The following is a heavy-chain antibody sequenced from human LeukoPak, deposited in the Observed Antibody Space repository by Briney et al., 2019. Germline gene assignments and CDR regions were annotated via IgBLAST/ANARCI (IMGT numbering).Heavy chain of an antibody. CDR2: IIPILGIA. J-gene: IGHJ4*02. Sequence: GASVKVSCKASGGTFSSYAISWVRQAPGQGLEWMGRIIPILGIANYAQKFQGRVTITADKSMSTAYMELSSLRSEDTAVYYCARVEYCSGGSCYSVRGYWGQGTLVTVSS. CDR1: GGTFSSYA. V-gene: IGHV1-69*04. CDR3: ARVEYCSGGSCYSVRGY. D-gene: IGHD2-15*01.